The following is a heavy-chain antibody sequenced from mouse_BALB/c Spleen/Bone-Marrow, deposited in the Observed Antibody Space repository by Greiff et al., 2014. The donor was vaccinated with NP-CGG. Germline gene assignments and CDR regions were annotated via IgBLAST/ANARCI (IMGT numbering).Heavy chain of an antibody. D-gene: IGHD2-3*01. V-gene: IGHV1-82*01. CDR2: IYPGDGDT. CDR1: GYAFSSSW. J-gene: IGHJ4*01. CDR3: ARSDGYRDMDY. Sequence: VMLVESGLELVKPGASVKISCKASGYAFSSSWMNWVKQRPGQGLEWIGRIYPGDGDTKYNGEFKGKATLTADKSSSTAYMQLSSLTSVDSAVYFCARSDGYRDMDYWGQGTSVTVSS.